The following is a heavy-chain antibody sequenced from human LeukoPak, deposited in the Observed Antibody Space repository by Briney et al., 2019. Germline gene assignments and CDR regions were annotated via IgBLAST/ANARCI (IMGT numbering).Heavy chain of an antibody. Sequence: ASVKVSCKASGYTFTIYYMHWMRKAPGPGLEWMGIINLSDGSTSYAQKFQGRVTMTRDMSTSTVYMEPSSLTSEDTAVYYCARDRGELLLFWGQGTLVTVSS. D-gene: IGHD1-26*01. J-gene: IGHJ4*02. CDR2: INLSDGST. CDR3: ARDRGELLLF. CDR1: GYTFTIYY. V-gene: IGHV1-46*01.